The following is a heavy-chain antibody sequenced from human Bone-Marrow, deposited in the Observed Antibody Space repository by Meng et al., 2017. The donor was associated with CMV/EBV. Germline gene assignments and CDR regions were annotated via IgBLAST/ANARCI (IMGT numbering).Heavy chain of an antibody. CDR1: GYSFTSYW. Sequence: GESLKISCKGSGYSFTSYWIGWVRQMPGKGLEWMGIIYPGDSDTRYSPSFQGQVTISADKSISTAYLQWSSLKASDTAMYYCATYSSSSVGNWGFYYYYYGMDVWGQGTTVTVS. V-gene: IGHV5-51*01. D-gene: IGHD6-6*01. J-gene: IGHJ6*02. CDR3: ATYSSSSVGNWGFYYYYYGMDV. CDR2: IYPGDSDT.